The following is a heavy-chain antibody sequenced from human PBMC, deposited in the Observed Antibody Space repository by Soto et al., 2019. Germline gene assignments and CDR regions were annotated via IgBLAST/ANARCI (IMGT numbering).Heavy chain of an antibody. CDR2: INHSGST. D-gene: IGHD2-15*01. V-gene: IGHV4-34*01. J-gene: IGHJ4*02. CDR1: GGSFSGYY. CDR3: ARGRGYCSGGSCYSDLSGVKAMSY. Sequence: PSETLSLTCAVYGGSFSGYYWSWIRQPPGKGLEWIGEINHSGSTNYNPSIKSRVTISVDTSKNQFSLRLSSVTAADTAVYYCARGRGYCSGGSCYSDLSGVKAMSYWGQGTLVTVSS.